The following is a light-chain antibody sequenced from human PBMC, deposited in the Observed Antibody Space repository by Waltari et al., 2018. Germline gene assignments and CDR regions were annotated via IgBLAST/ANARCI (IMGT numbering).Light chain of an antibody. CDR1: QSVRCN. Sequence: EIVMTRSRANVSVSPGERAAINCWASQSVRCNLSWYHQKPGQAPRLRIYDVSTRATGVPPRFSGSGSGTQFTLTFSSLQSEDFVIYYCQQYNNWPPITFGQGTRLEIK. CDR3: QQYNNWPPIT. CDR2: DVS. J-gene: IGKJ5*01. V-gene: IGKV3-15*01.